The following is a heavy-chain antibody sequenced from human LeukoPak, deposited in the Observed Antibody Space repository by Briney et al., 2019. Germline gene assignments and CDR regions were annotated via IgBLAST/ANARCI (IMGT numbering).Heavy chain of an antibody. CDR3: ARGHCGDYA. CDR1: GFTFSTYW. CDR2: IKQNGNET. J-gene: IGHJ5*02. V-gene: IGHV3-7*01. D-gene: IGHD4-17*01. Sequence: PGGSLRLSCAASGFTFSTYWMSWVRQAPGKGLEWVATIKQNGNETYYVDSVKGRITISRVNAKNSLYLQMNSLRAEDTAVYYCARGHCGDYAWGQGTQVTVSS.